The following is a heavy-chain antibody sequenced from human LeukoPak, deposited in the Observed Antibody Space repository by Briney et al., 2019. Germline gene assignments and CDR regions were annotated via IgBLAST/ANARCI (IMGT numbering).Heavy chain of an antibody. Sequence: GASVNVSCKASGGTFSSYAISWVRQAPGQGLEWMGGIIPIFGTANYAQKFQGRVTITADESTSTAYMELSSLRSEDTAVYYCAYYYDSSGYYEGYFDYWGQGTLVTVSS. CDR3: AYYYDSSGYYEGYFDY. CDR2: IIPIFGTA. CDR1: GGTFSSYA. J-gene: IGHJ4*02. V-gene: IGHV1-69*01. D-gene: IGHD3-22*01.